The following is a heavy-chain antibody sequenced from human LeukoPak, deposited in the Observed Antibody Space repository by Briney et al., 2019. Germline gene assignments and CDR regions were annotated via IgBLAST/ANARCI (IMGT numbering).Heavy chain of an antibody. D-gene: IGHD3-3*01. CDR1: GFTFSNYA. CDR3: AKGSDFNADLCGPDN. J-gene: IGHJ4*02. CDR2: IGAGGRT. V-gene: IGHV3-23*01. Sequence: GGSLRLSCSASGFTFSNYAMNWIGQAPGKGLEWVSGIGAGGRTESAASVKGRFTISRDNSKNTLFLQMNSLRADDTAVYYCAKGSDFNADLCGPDNWGQGTLVTVSS.